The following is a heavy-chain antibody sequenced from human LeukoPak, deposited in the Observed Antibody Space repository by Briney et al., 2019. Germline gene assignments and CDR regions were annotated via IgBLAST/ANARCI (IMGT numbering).Heavy chain of an antibody. J-gene: IGHJ6*02. D-gene: IGHD2-2*01. CDR2: IIPIFGTA. CDR1: GGTFSSYA. V-gene: IGHV1-69*13. CDR3: ARKRVPAYYGMDV. Sequence: SVKVSCTASGGTFSSYAISWVRQAPGQGLEWMGGIIPIFGTANYAQKFQGRVTITADESTSTAYMELSSLRSEDAAVYYCARKRVPAYYGMDVWGQGTTVTVSS.